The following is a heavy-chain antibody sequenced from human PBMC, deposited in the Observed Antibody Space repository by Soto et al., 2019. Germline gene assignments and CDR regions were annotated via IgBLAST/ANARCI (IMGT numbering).Heavy chain of an antibody. D-gene: IGHD3-22*01. CDR3: ARQFDYDTSGYYYAY. CDR1: GGTFNKYA. V-gene: IGHV1-69*13. CDR2: ISRLFGTP. Sequence: SVKVSCKASGGTFNKYAIDWVRQAPGQGLEWMGGISRLFGTPNYAQRFQGRGTISADEGTSTAYMELRRLRSDDTGVYYCARQFDYDTSGYYYAYWGQGTLVTVSS. J-gene: IGHJ4*02.